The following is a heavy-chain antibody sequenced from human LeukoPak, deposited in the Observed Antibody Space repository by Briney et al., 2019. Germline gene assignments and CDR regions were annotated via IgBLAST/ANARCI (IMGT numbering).Heavy chain of an antibody. CDR3: VKVDNGILTGYYAFDY. D-gene: IGHD3-9*01. CDR1: GFTFSSYA. J-gene: IGHJ4*02. Sequence: GGSLRLSCAASGFTFSSYAMSWVRQAPGRGLEWVSAMSGSGGSTYFAASVKGRLTITRDKSKHTLYLQMTSLRAEDTAVYYCVKVDNGILTGYYAFDYWGQGTLVTVSS. CDR2: MSGSGGST. V-gene: IGHV3-23*01.